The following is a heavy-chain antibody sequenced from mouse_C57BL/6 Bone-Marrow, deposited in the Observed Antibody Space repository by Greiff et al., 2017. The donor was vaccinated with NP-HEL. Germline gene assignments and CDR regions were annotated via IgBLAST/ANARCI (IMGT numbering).Heavy chain of an antibody. J-gene: IGHJ3*01. D-gene: IGHD2-4*01. CDR2: SRNKANDNTT. Sequence: EVKLVESGGGLVQSGRSLRLSCATSGFTFSDFYMEWVRQAPGKGLEWIAASRNKANDNTTEYSASVKGRFIVSKATSQSILHLQSNALRAEDTAIYYGARYDDYGLFGYWGQRTLVTASA. CDR1: GFTFSDFY. V-gene: IGHV7-1*01. CDR3: ARYDDYGLFGY.